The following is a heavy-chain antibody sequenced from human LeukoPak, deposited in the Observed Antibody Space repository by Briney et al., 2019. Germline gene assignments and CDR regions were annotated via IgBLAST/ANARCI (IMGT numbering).Heavy chain of an antibody. V-gene: IGHV3-23*01. CDR2: ISGSGGST. J-gene: IGHJ3*02. CDR1: GFTFSSYA. Sequence: GVSLRLSCAASGFTFSSYAMSWVRQAPGKGLEWVSAISGSGGSTYYADSVKGRFTISRDNSKNTLYLQMNSLRAEDTAVYYCAKDICGRCYGSAFDIWGQGTMVTVSS. CDR3: AKDICGRCYGSAFDI. D-gene: IGHD2-2*01.